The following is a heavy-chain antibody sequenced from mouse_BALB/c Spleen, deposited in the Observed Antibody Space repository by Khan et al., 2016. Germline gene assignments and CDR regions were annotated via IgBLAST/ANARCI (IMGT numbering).Heavy chain of an antibody. CDR1: GFDFSRYW. CDR2: INPDSSTI. CDR3: PRNWDVGFDY. J-gene: IGHJ2*01. V-gene: IGHV4-1*02. Sequence: EVTLLASGCCLVQPGGSLKLSCTTSGFDFSRYWMSWVRQAPGRGLEWIGEINPDSSTINYTPSLKDKFIISRDNAKNTLYLQMSKVRSEDTALYYCPRNWDVGFDYWGQGTTLTVSS. D-gene: IGHD4-1*01.